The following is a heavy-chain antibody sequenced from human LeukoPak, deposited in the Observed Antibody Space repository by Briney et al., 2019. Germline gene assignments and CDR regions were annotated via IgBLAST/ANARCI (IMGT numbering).Heavy chain of an antibody. CDR2: ISAYNGNT. CDR3: AREQVDRHGYSSSWYWFDP. Sequence: ASVKVSCKASGYTFTSYGISWVRQAPGQGLEWMGWISAYNGNTNYAQKLQGRVTMTTDTSTSTAYMELRSLRSDDTAVYYCAREQVDRHGYSSSWYWFDPWGQGTLVTVSS. V-gene: IGHV1-18*01. J-gene: IGHJ5*02. D-gene: IGHD6-13*01. CDR1: GYTFTSYG.